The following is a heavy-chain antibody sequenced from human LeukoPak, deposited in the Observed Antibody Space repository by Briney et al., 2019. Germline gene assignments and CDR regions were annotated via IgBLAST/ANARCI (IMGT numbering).Heavy chain of an antibody. D-gene: IGHD4-11*01. CDR2: IFTSGST. Sequence: PSETLSLTCTVSGGSISSGSYYWSWIRQPAGKGLEWIGRIFTSGSTKYNPSLKSRVTISVDTSKNQFSLKMTSVTAADTAFYFCVRSEINDYMNYWGQGMPVTVSS. J-gene: IGHJ4*02. CDR3: VRSEINDYMNY. V-gene: IGHV4-61*02. CDR1: GGSISSGSYY.